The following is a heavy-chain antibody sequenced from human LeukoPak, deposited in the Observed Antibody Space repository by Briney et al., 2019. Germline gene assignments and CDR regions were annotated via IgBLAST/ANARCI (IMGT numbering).Heavy chain of an antibody. Sequence: PSETLSLTCTASGGSISSYYWSWIRQPAGKGLEWIGRIYTSGSTNYNPSLKSRVTMSVDTSKNQFSLKLSSVTAADTAVYYCARAGYCSSTSCTNWFDPWGQGTLVTVSS. CDR3: ARAGYCSSTSCTNWFDP. V-gene: IGHV4-4*07. CDR1: GGSISSYY. J-gene: IGHJ5*02. CDR2: IYTSGST. D-gene: IGHD2-2*01.